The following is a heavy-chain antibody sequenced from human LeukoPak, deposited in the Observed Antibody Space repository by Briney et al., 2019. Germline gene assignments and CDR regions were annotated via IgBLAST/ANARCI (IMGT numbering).Heavy chain of an antibody. V-gene: IGHV4-30-2*01. CDR1: GGSISSGGYS. CDR2: IYHSGST. CDR3: ARGLRGSPGVDY. J-gene: IGHJ4*02. Sequence: SQTLSLTSAVSGGSISSGGYSWSWIRQPPGKGLEWIGYIYHSGSTYYNPSLKSRVTISVDRSKNQFSLKLSSVTAADTAVYYCARGLRGSPGVDYWGQGTLVTVSS. D-gene: IGHD4-17*01.